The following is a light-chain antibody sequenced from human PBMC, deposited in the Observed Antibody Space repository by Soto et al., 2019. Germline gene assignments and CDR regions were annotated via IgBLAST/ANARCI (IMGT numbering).Light chain of an antibody. CDR1: NIGSKT. CDR2: YNS. Sequence: SYELTQPPSVSVAPGKTARITCGGNNIGSKTVHWYQQKPGQAPVLVIYYNSDRPSGIPERVSGSNSGNTATLTISRVEAGDEADYYCQVRDSSSDHWVFGGGTQLTVL. CDR3: QVRDSSSDHWV. J-gene: IGLJ3*02. V-gene: IGLV3-21*01.